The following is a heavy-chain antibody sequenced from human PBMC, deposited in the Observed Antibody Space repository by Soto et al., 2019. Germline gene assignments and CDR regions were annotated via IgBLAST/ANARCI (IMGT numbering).Heavy chain of an antibody. CDR3: ATDPSRYCSGSYYNRHYYYVMDV. CDR1: GYTFTRYG. Sequence: ASVKVSCKASGYTFTRYGISWVRQAPGQGLERMGWISAYNGNTNYAQKLQGRVTMTTDTSTSTAYMELRSLRSDDTAVYYCATDPSRYCSGSYYNRHYYYVMDVWAQAAKVTVSS. D-gene: IGHD3-10*01. CDR2: ISAYNGNT. J-gene: IGHJ6*02. V-gene: IGHV1-18*01.